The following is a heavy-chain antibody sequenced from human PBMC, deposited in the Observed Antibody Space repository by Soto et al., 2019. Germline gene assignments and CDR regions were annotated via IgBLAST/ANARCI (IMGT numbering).Heavy chain of an antibody. CDR1: GGSISSSSYY. D-gene: IGHD3-22*01. CDR3: AREMAWDDSFAGDYYGMDV. Sequence: SETLSLTCTVSGGSISSSSYYWGWIRQPPGKGLEWIGSIYYSGSTYYNPSLKSRVTISVDTSKNQFSLKLSSVTAADTAVYYCAREMAWDDSFAGDYYGMDVWGQGTTVTVSS. V-gene: IGHV4-39*07. CDR2: IYYSGST. J-gene: IGHJ6*02.